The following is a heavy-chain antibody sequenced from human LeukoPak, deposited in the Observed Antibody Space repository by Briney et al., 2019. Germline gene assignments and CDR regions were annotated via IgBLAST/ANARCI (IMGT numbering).Heavy chain of an antibody. CDR3: ARGNLEWAAGTRWFDP. J-gene: IGHJ5*02. Sequence: SETLSLTCAVYGESLSGYHWSWIRQPPGNGLEWIGEINYSGSTNYNPSLKSRVTISLDTSKNQFSLKLSSVTAADTAIYYCARGNLEWAAGTRWFDPWGQGTLVTVSS. CDR2: INYSGST. D-gene: IGHD6-13*01. CDR1: GESLSGYH. V-gene: IGHV4-34*01.